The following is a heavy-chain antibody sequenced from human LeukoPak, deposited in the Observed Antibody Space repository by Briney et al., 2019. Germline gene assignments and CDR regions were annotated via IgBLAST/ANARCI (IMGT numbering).Heavy chain of an antibody. CDR3: ARDEGPYGDYLGWFDP. Sequence: PGGSLRLSCAASGFTISTYGMHWVRQAPGKGLEWVAVISYDGSNKYYSDSVKGRFTISRDNSKNTLYLQMNSLRAEDTAVYYCARDEGPYGDYLGWFDPWGQGTLVTVSS. D-gene: IGHD4-17*01. V-gene: IGHV3-30*03. CDR1: GFTISTYG. J-gene: IGHJ5*02. CDR2: ISYDGSNK.